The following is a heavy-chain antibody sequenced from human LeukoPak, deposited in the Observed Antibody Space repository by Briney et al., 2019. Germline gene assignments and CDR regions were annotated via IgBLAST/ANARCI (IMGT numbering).Heavy chain of an antibody. J-gene: IGHJ4*02. CDR1: GFTFSNHG. D-gene: IGHD3-9*01. CDR3: ARHSDYDILTGPNDY. V-gene: IGHV3-23*01. CDR2: ISGSGGST. Sequence: GGSLRLSCAASGFTFSNHGMNWVRQAPGKGLEWVSAISGSGGSTYYADSLKGRSTISRDNAKNSLYLQMNSLGAEDTAVYYYARHSDYDILTGPNDYWGQGTLVTVSS.